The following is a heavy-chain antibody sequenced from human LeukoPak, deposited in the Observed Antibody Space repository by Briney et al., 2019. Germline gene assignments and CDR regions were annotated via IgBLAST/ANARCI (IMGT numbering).Heavy chain of an antibody. V-gene: IGHV4-39*07. CDR1: GGSISSSSYY. D-gene: IGHD3-22*01. Sequence: KTSETLSLTCTVSGGSISSSSYYWGWIRQPPGKGLEWIGSIYYSGSTYYNPSPKSRVTISVDTSKNQFSLKLSSVTAADTAVYYCARDLGGYYYFDYWGQGTLVTVSS. CDR2: IYYSGST. J-gene: IGHJ4*02. CDR3: ARDLGGYYYFDY.